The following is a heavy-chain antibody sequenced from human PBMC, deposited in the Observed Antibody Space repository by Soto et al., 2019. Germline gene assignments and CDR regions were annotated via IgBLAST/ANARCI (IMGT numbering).Heavy chain of an antibody. CDR2: LNPTGRST. V-gene: IGHV1-46*01. D-gene: IGHD3-22*01. Sequence: ASLKVSCTAPGFTLTSYYMHCVRQATGEGLDWMGILNPTGRSTSYAQKFQRRVTITADECRSKAYMELSSRRCEDTAVYYCARSPVPVVISRSRRMYVWGQGTTVTRS. J-gene: IGHJ6*02. CDR3: ARSPVPVVISRSRRMYV. CDR1: GFTLTSYY.